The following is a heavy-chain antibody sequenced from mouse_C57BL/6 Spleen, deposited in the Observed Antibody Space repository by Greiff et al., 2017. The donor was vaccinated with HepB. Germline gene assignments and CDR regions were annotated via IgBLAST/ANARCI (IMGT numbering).Heavy chain of an antibody. V-gene: IGHV1-53*01. J-gene: IGHJ3*01. CDR2: INPSNGGT. CDR1: GYTFTSYW. CDR3: AREGVVRSGRWFAY. Sequence: QVQLQQPGTELVKPGASVKLSCKASGYTFTSYWMHWVKQRPGQGLEWIGNINPSNGGTNYNEKFKSKATLTVDKSSSTAYMQLSSLTSEDAAVYYCAREGVVRSGRWFAYWGQGTLVTVSA. D-gene: IGHD1-1*02.